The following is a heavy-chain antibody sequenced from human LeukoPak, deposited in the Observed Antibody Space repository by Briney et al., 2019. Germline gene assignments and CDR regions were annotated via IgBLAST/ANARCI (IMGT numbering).Heavy chain of an antibody. D-gene: IGHD6-19*01. Sequence: GGSPRLSCVASGFTFSSYAMHWVRQAPGKGLEWVALISYDGSNKYYADSVKGRFTISRDNSKNTLYLQMNSLRAEDTAVYYCARGGVYSSGSYYLYYFDYWGQGTLVTVSS. CDR3: ARGGVYSSGSYYLYYFDY. CDR2: ISYDGSNK. V-gene: IGHV3-30-3*01. J-gene: IGHJ4*02. CDR1: GFTFSSYA.